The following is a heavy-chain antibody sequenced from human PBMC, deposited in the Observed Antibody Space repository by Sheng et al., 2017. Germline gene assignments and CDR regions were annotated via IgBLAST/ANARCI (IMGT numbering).Heavy chain of an antibody. Sequence: EVQLVESGGGLVKPGGSLRLSCAASGFTFSSYSMNWVRQAPGKGLEWVSSISSSSSYIYYADSVKGRFTISRDNAKNSLYLQMNSLRAEDTAVYYCARASRGSSLFNWFDPWGQGTLVTVSS. CDR3: ARASRGSSLFNWFDP. CDR2: ISSSSSYI. D-gene: IGHD6-13*01. J-gene: IGHJ5*02. V-gene: IGHV3-21*01. CDR1: GFTFSSYS.